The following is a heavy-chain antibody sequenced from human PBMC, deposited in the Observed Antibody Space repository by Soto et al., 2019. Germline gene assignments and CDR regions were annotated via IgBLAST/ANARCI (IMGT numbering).Heavy chain of an antibody. D-gene: IGHD3-10*01. CDR2: ISYDGSNK. J-gene: IGHJ6*02. Sequence: QVQLVESGGGVVQPGRSLRLSCAASGFTFSSYGMHWVRQAPGKGLEWVAVISYDGSNKYYADSEKGRFTISRDNSKNTLYLQMNSLRAEDTAVYYCAKDQLRGVRGVITYYYGMEVWGQGTTVTVSS. CDR1: GFTFSSYG. V-gene: IGHV3-30*18. CDR3: AKDQLRGVRGVITYYYGMEV.